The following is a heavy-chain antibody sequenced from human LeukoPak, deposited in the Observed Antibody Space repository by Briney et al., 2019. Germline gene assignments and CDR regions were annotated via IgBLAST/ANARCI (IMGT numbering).Heavy chain of an antibody. V-gene: IGHV3-30-3*02. CDR2: ISYDGSNK. D-gene: IGHD5-24*01. J-gene: IGHJ4*02. Sequence: SGGSLRLSCAASGFTFSSYAMHWVRQAPGKGLEWVAVISYDGSNKYYADSVKGRFTISRDNSKNTLYLQMNSLRAEDTAVYYCAKGFRDGYQQDFDYWGQGTLVTVSS. CDR3: AKGFRDGYQQDFDY. CDR1: GFTFSSYA.